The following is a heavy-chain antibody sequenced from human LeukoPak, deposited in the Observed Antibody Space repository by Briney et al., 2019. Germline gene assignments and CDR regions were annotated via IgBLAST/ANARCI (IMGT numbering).Heavy chain of an antibody. J-gene: IGHJ3*02. V-gene: IGHV1-8*03. CDR3: ARGAMRFPERASVDKDDAFDI. CDR1: RYTFTSYD. Sequence: ASVKVSCKVSRYTFTSYDINWVRQATGQGLEGMGWANPNSGNTGYAQKFQGRVTITRNTSISTAYMELSSLRSEDTAVYYCARGAMRFPERASVDKDDAFDIWGQGTMVTVSS. D-gene: IGHD2-21*01. CDR2: ANPNSGNT.